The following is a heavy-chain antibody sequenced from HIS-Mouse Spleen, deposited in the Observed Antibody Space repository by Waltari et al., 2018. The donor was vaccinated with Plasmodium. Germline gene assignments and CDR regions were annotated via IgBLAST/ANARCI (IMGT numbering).Heavy chain of an antibody. V-gene: IGHV4-39*07. CDR2: IYFSGST. D-gene: IGHD1-7*01. CDR3: ARDRITGTSYFDY. Sequence: QLQLQESGPGLVKPSETLSLTCTVPGCPRSSSSYYWGWSRPPPGKGLEWIVSIYFSGSTYYNPSLKSRVTISVDTSKNQFSLKLSSVTAADTAVYYCARDRITGTSYFDYWGQGTLVTVSS. J-gene: IGHJ4*02. CDR1: GCPRSSSSYY.